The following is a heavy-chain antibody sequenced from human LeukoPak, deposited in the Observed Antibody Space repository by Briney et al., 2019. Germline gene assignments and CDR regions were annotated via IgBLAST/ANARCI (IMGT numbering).Heavy chain of an antibody. J-gene: IGHJ4*02. CDR3: ARDRRITGTTGFDY. V-gene: IGHV3-20*04. D-gene: IGHD1-20*01. CDR1: GFTFSSYW. Sequence: GGSLRLSCAASGFTFSSYWMSWVRQAPGKGLEWVSGINWNGGSTGYADSVKGRFTISRDNAKNSLYLQMNSLRAEDTALYYCARDRRITGTTGFDYWGQGTLVTVSS. CDR2: INWNGGST.